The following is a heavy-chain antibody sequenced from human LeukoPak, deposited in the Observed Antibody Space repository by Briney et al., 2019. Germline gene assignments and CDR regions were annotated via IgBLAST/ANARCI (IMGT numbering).Heavy chain of an antibody. J-gene: IGHJ4*02. CDR2: VIGSGFTT. D-gene: IGHD4-17*01. V-gene: IGHV3-23*01. Sequence: GGSLRLSCAASGFTFSSSAMSWVRQAPGKGLEWVSSVIGSGFTTHYADSVKGRFTISRDNAKNSLYLQMNSLRAEDTAVYYCAAYGDYVPYFDYWGQGTLVTVSS. CDR3: AAYGDYVPYFDY. CDR1: GFTFSSSA.